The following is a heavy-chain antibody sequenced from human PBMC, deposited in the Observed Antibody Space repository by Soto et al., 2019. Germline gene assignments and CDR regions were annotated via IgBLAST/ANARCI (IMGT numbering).Heavy chain of an antibody. CDR2: IVVGSGNT. CDR1: GFTFTSSA. D-gene: IGHD2-2*01. Sequence: SVKVSCKASGFTFTSSAMQWVRQARGQRLEWIGWIVVGSGNTNYAQKFQERVTITRDMSTSTAYMELSSLRSEDTAVYYCAADRKGSSTSPYYYYGMDVWGQGTTVTVS. CDR3: AADRKGSSTSPYYYYGMDV. V-gene: IGHV1-58*02. J-gene: IGHJ6*02.